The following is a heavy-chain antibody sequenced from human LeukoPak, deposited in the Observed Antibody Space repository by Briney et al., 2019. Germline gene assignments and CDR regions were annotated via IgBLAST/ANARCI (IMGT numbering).Heavy chain of an antibody. D-gene: IGHD1-1*01. CDR2: IYYSGTT. CDR1: GGSISNFNW. J-gene: IGHJ3*02. Sequence: PSGTLSLTCAVSGGSISNFNWWRWVRQPPGKGLEWIGEIYYSGTTNYNPSLKSRVTVSVDKSRNQFSLKLSSVTAADTAVYYCARGGGTVISSNAFDIWGQGTMVTVSS. CDR3: ARGGGTVISSNAFDI. V-gene: IGHV4-4*02.